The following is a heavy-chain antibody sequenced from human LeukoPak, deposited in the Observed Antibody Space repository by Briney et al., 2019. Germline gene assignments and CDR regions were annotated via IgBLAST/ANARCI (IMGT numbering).Heavy chain of an antibody. J-gene: IGHJ4*02. CDR3: VRDWGYDSSGYWQKYFDS. CDR2: INHDGSST. CDR1: GFTFSTFW. V-gene: IGHV3-74*01. D-gene: IGHD3-22*01. Sequence: PGGSLRLSCATSGFTFSTFWMHSVRQAPGKGLVWVSRINHDGSSTNYADSVKGRFTISRDNAKNTLHLQMNSLRAEDTAVYYCVRDWGYDSSGYWQKYFDSWGQGTLVTVSS.